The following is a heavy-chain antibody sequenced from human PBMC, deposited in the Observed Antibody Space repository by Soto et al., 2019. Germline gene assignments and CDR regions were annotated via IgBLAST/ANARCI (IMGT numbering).Heavy chain of an antibody. D-gene: IGHD2-15*01. J-gene: IGHJ6*02. CDR2: IYYSGST. CDR3: ARDYRLVDGDCSGGSCYPPYYYGMDV. Sequence: QVQLQESGPGLVKPSETLSLTCTVSGGSISSYYWSWIRQPPGKGLEWIGYIYYSGSTNYNPSLTSRVTISVDTSKNQFSLKLSSVTAADTAVYYCARDYRLVDGDCSGGSCYPPYYYGMDVWGQGTTVTVSS. V-gene: IGHV4-59*01. CDR1: GGSISSYY.